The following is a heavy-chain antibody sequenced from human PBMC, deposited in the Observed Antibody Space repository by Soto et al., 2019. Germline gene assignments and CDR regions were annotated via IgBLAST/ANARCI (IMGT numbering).Heavy chain of an antibody. CDR3: AREPRRNCSSTSCYIGSWFDP. D-gene: IGHD2-2*02. Sequence: GESLKISCKGSGYSFTSSWIGWVRQMPGKGLEWVGIIYPGDSDSSYGPSFQGQVTISVDKSITTAYLQWSGLKASDTAVYYCAREPRRNCSSTSCYIGSWFDPWGQGTLVTVSS. J-gene: IGHJ5*02. CDR2: IYPGDSDS. CDR1: GYSFTSSW. V-gene: IGHV5-51*01.